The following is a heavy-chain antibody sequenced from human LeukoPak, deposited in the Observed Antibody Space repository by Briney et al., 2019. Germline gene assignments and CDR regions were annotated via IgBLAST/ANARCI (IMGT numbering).Heavy chain of an antibody. CDR3: ARGQADYGGD. CDR1: GGSISSGNYY. CDR2: VYTTVST. D-gene: IGHD4-23*01. Sequence: SETLSLTCTVSGGSISSGNYYWSWIRQPAGKGLEWIGRVYTTVSTSYNPSLKSRVTISVETSKNQFSLKLSSVTAADTAVYYCARGQADYGGDWGQGTLVTVSS. J-gene: IGHJ4*02. V-gene: IGHV4-61*02.